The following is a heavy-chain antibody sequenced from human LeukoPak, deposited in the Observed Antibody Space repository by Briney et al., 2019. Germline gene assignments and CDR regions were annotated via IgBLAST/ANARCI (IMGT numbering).Heavy chain of an antibody. Sequence: GESLKISCEASGYRFSNYWIAWVRQMPGKGREWMGIIYPGDSDTRYRPSFQGQVPISADKSISTAYLQWSSLKASDTAMYYCATVAYYDFWSGYYWSYWGQGTLVAVSS. V-gene: IGHV5-51*01. CDR1: GYRFSNYW. J-gene: IGHJ4*02. CDR2: IYPGDSDT. D-gene: IGHD3-3*01. CDR3: ATVAYYDFWSGYYWSY.